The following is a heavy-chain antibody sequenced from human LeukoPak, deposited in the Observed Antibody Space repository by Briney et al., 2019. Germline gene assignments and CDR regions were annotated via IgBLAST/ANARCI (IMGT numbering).Heavy chain of an antibody. CDR3: AKDSGQWLRSPFDY. CDR2: ISNSGGYT. Sequence: GGSLRLSCAASGFIVRNYAMSWVRQAPGKGLEWVSGISNSGGYTYYADSVRGRFTISRDNSKNTLYLQMNSLRAEDTAVYYCAKDSGQWLRSPFDYWGQGALVTVSS. J-gene: IGHJ4*02. V-gene: IGHV3-23*01. D-gene: IGHD5-12*01. CDR1: GFIVRNYA.